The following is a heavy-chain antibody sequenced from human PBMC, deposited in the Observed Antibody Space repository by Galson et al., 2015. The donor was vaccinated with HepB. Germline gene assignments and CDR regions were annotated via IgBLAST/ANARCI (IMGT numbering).Heavy chain of an antibody. V-gene: IGHV2-5*02. D-gene: IGHD3-22*01. Sequence: LVKPTQTLMLTCTFSGFSLRTSGVGVGWIRQPPGKALEWLALIYWDDDKRYSPSLKSRLTITKDTSKNHVVLTMTNMDPVDTATYYCAHISPPPRFSYYDSSGYYPNLDYWGQGTLVTVSS. CDR3: AHISPPPRFSYYDSSGYYPNLDY. J-gene: IGHJ4*02. CDR1: GFSLRTSGVG. CDR2: IYWDDDK.